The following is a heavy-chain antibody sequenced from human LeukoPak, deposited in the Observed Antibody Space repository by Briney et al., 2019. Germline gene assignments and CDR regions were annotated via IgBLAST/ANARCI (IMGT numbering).Heavy chain of an antibody. CDR3: ARESYSYGYGYYFDY. D-gene: IGHD5-18*01. Sequence: TSETLSLTCIVSGGSISTYYWNWIRQPPGKGLEWLGYIYYSGSTNYNPSLKSRVTISVDTSKNQFSLKLSSVTAADTAVYYCARESYSYGYGYYFDYWGQGTLVTVSS. V-gene: IGHV4-59*01. CDR1: GGSISTYY. CDR2: IYYSGST. J-gene: IGHJ4*02.